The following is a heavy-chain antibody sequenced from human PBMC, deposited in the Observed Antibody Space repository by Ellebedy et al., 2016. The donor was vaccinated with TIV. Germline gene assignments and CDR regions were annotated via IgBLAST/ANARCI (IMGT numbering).Heavy chain of an antibody. CDR3: AKAPSAAMGPIDY. D-gene: IGHD5-18*01. CDR2: LSGRGGKT. Sequence: GESLKISCAASGFTFSSYAMTWVRQPPGKGLEWLSSLSGRGGKTYYADSVKGRFTISRDNSKNTLYLQMDSMRADDTATYYCAKAPSAAMGPIDYWGQGTLLAVSS. V-gene: IGHV3-23*01. CDR1: GFTFSSYA. J-gene: IGHJ4*02.